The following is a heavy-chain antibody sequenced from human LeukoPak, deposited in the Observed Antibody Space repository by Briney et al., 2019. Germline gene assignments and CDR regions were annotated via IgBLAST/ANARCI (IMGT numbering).Heavy chain of an antibody. CDR3: ARDHGSYYYFDY. J-gene: IGHJ4*02. CDR1: GFTFSSYA. D-gene: IGHD1-26*01. V-gene: IGHV3-30-3*01. Sequence: PGGSLRLSCAASGFTFSSYAMHWVRQAPGKGLEWVAVISYDGSNKYYADSVKGRFTISRDNSKNTLYLQMNSLRAEDTAVCYCARDHGSYYYFDYWGQGTLVTVSS. CDR2: ISYDGSNK.